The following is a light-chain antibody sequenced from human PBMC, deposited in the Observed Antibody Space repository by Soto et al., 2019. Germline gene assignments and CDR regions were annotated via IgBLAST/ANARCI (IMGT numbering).Light chain of an antibody. Sequence: DIQMTQSPSTLSASVGDRVTITCRASQSVSTWLAWYQQKPGKVPKLLIYKAYSLESGVPSRFSGSGSGTEFTLTISSLQPDDFATYYCQQYNSNPLTFGGGPKVEIK. CDR3: QQYNSNPLT. CDR1: QSVSTW. CDR2: KAY. V-gene: IGKV1-5*03. J-gene: IGKJ4*01.